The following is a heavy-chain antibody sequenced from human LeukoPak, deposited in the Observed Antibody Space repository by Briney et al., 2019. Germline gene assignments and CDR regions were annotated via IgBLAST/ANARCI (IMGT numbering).Heavy chain of an antibody. D-gene: IGHD2-15*01. Sequence: ASVKVFCKASGYTFTSYAMHWVRQAPGQRLEWMGWINAGNGNTKYSQKFQGRVTITRDTSASTAYMELSSLRSEDTAVYYCARAWGVCSGGSCYSGWFDPWGQGTLVTVSS. CDR1: GYTFTSYA. CDR3: ARAWGVCSGGSCYSGWFDP. V-gene: IGHV1-3*01. J-gene: IGHJ5*02. CDR2: INAGNGNT.